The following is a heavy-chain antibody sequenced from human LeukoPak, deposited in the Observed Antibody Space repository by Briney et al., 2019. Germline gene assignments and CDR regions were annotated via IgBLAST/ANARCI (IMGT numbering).Heavy chain of an antibody. Sequence: GASVKVSCKASGYTFTGYYLHWVRLAPGQGLEWMGWINPNSGGTNYAQKFQGRVTMTRDTSISTAYMELSRLRSDDTAVYYCARTTYITMIVVGVWFDPWGQGTLVTVSS. J-gene: IGHJ5*02. V-gene: IGHV1-2*02. D-gene: IGHD3-22*01. CDR2: INPNSGGT. CDR1: GYTFTGYY. CDR3: ARTTYITMIVVGVWFDP.